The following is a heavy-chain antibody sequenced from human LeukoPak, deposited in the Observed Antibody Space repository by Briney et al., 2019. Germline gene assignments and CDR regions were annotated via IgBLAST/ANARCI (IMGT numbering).Heavy chain of an antibody. D-gene: IGHD2-8*02. Sequence: TRGSLRPACTASGFTLSDYYISWIRQAPREGLGWVSYISSRSTYISHADSVKGRSTISTDNAKNLLFLQRNSLRVEDTALYYCARAGTGAFDYWGQGRLVTVSS. J-gene: IGHJ4*02. CDR2: ISSRSTYI. V-gene: IGHV3-11*06. CDR3: ARAGTGAFDY. CDR1: GFTLSDYY.